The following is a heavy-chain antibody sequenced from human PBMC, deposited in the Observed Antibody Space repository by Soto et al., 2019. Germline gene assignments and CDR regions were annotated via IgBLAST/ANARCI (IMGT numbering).Heavy chain of an antibody. Sequence: PSETLSLTCTVSGGSISSGGYYWSWIRQHPGKGLEWIGYIYYSGSTYYNPSLKSRVTISVDTSKNQFSLKLSSVTAADTAVYYCTTQGFGGLNGLVDVWGQGTTVTVAS. CDR2: IYYSGST. J-gene: IGHJ6*02. V-gene: IGHV4-31*02. CDR1: GGSISSGGYY. D-gene: IGHD3-10*01. CDR3: TTQGFGGLNGLVDV.